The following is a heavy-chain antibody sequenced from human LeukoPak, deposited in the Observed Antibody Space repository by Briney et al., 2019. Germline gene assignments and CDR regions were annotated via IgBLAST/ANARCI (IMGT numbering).Heavy chain of an antibody. CDR2: IIPIFGTS. CDR3: ASRGVAGTTREDYYYYYYMDV. V-gene: IGHV1-69*13. D-gene: IGHD6-19*01. CDR1: GGTFNSYA. J-gene: IGHJ6*03. Sequence: GASVTVSCMASGGTFNSYAISWVRLAPGQGLEWMGGIIPIFGTSNYAQKFQGRVTSTADESTSTAYMELSSLRSEDTAVYYCASRGVAGTTREDYYYYYYMDVWGKGTTVTISS.